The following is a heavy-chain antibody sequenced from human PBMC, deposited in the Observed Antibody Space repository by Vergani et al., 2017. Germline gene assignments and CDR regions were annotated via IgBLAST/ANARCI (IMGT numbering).Heavy chain of an antibody. CDR3: TKGSRGYTGYFFDY. J-gene: IGHJ4*02. D-gene: IGHD5-12*01. Sequence: QVQLVESGGGLVKPGGSLRLSCAASGFTFSDYYMSWIRQAPGKGLEWVAVISYDGSNKYYADSVKGRFTISRDNSKNTLYLQMNSLRAEDTAVYYCTKGSRGYTGYFFDYWGQGTLATVSS. V-gene: IGHV3-30-3*01. CDR1: GFTFSDYY. CDR2: ISYDGSNK.